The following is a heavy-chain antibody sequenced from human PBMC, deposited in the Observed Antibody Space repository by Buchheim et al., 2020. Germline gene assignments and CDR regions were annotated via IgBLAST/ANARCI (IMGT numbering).Heavy chain of an antibody. D-gene: IGHD5-18*01. Sequence: QVQLVESGGGVVQPGRSLRLSCAASGFTFSSYAMHWVRQAPGKGLEWVAVISYDGSNKYYADSVKGRFTISRDNSKNTLYLQMNSLRAEDTAVYYCARDPSRAAMVSWGQGTL. CDR3: ARDPSRAAMVS. CDR2: ISYDGSNK. CDR1: GFTFSSYA. J-gene: IGHJ4*02. V-gene: IGHV3-30-3*01.